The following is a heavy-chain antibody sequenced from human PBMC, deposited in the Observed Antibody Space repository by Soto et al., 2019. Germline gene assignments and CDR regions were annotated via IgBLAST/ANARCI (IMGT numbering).Heavy chain of an antibody. CDR1: GFTFSDHY. D-gene: IGHD2-21*01. CDR3: TRXGIXTTXYYFDX. Sequence: GGSLRLSCAASGFTFSDHYMDWVRQAPGKGLEWVGRIRNKANSYTTEYAASVKGRFTISRDDSRNSLYLQMNSLKTEDTAMYXXTRXGIXTTXYYFDXWGQRTXVTVSX. V-gene: IGHV3-72*01. CDR2: IRNKANSYTT. J-gene: IGHJ4*02.